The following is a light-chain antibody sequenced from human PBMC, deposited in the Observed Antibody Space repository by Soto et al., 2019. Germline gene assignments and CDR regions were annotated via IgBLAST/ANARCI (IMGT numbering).Light chain of an antibody. J-gene: IGLJ1*01. Sequence: QSVLTQPPSASGTPGQRVTISCPGSSSNIGSNYVYWYQQLPGTAPKLLIYSNNQRPSGVPDRFSGSKSGTSASLAISGLRSEDEADYYCAAWDDSLSVLYVFGTGTKVTVL. CDR2: SNN. CDR1: SSNIGSNY. V-gene: IGLV1-47*02. CDR3: AAWDDSLSVLYV.